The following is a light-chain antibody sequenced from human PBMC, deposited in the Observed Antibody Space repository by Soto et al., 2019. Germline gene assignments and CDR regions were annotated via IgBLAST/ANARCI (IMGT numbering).Light chain of an antibody. Sequence: VLSQSPGRLSLSPGERATLSCRASQSVPSTYFAWYQQKSGQPPRLLISGTSNRATGTPDRFSGSGSGRDFTLTISRLEPEDFEVYFCQQFGNSPWKFSKGTKGDI. CDR1: QSVPSTY. J-gene: IGKJ1*01. V-gene: IGKV3-20*01. CDR3: QQFGNSPWK. CDR2: GTS.